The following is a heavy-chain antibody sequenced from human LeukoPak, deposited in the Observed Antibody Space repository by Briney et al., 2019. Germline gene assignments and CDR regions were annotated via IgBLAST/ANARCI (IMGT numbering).Heavy chain of an antibody. CDR3: ARELSGTTSYYFDY. D-gene: IGHD1-7*01. CDR1: GFTFSTYW. V-gene: IGHV3-74*03. CDR2: INGDGTST. J-gene: IGHJ4*02. Sequence: GGSLRLSCAASGFTFSTYWMHWVRQAPGKGLLWVSRINGDGTSTKYADSVKGRFTISRDNARHTLYLQMNSLRAEDTAVYYCARELSGTTSYYFDYWGQGTLVTVSS.